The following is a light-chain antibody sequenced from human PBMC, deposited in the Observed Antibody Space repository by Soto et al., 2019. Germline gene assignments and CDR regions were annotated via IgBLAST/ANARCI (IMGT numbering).Light chain of an antibody. J-gene: IGKJ5*01. CDR3: QQYNEWPIT. Sequence: EVVMTQSPATLSLSPGERATLSCRASQSVSSLLAWYQQKPGQAPRLLIYRASTRATGLSGRFSGSGSGTEFTLTITSLQSEDFAVYYCQQYNEWPITFGQGTRLEIK. CDR1: QSVSSL. V-gene: IGKV3-15*01. CDR2: RAS.